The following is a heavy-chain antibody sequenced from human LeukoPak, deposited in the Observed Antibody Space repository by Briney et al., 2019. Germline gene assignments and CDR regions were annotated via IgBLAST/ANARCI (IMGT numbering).Heavy chain of an antibody. V-gene: IGHV4-34*01. CDR2: INHSGST. CDR3: ARRGDLLWFGETGIRY. J-gene: IGHJ4*02. D-gene: IGHD3-10*01. CDR1: GGSFSGYY. Sequence: SETLSLTCAVYGGSFSGYYWSWIRQPPGKGLEWIGEINHSGSTNYNPSLKSRVTISVDTSKNQFSLKLSSATAADTAVYYCARRGDLLWFGETGIRYWGQGTLVTVSS.